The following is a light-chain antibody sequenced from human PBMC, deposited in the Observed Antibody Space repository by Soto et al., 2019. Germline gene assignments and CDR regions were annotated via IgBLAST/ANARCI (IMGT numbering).Light chain of an antibody. V-gene: IGKV3-20*01. CDR3: YQFYNSPSM. J-gene: IGKJ1*01. CDR1: QSVSSTY. Sequence: DIVLTQSPGTLSLSPGERATLSCRASQSVSSTYLAWYQQKPGQAPRLLIFGASSRATGIPDRFSGSGSGTDFTLSISSLEPEDFAVYYCYQFYNSPSMFGQGTKVEIK. CDR2: GAS.